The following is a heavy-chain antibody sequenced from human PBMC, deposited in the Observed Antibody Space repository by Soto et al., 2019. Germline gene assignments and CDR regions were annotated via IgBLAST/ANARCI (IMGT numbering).Heavy chain of an antibody. CDR3: ARGQRFSDWFDP. CDR1: GGAISGYY. V-gene: IGHV4-4*07. Sequence: PSETLSLTCTVAGGAISGYYWTWMRLSAGGGLEWIGRIYSSGSTNYNPSLKSRVTIPLDTSMNHFSLRLSSVTAADTAVYYCARGQRFSDWFDPWGQGTLVTVSS. D-gene: IGHD3-3*01. J-gene: IGHJ5*02. CDR2: IYSSGST.